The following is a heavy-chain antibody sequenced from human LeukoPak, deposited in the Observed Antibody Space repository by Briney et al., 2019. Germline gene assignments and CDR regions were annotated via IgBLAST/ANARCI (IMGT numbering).Heavy chain of an antibody. J-gene: IGHJ6*03. CDR2: INHSGST. Sequence: SETLSLTCAVYGGSFSGYYWSWIRQPPGKGLEWIGEINHSGSTNYNPSLKSRVTISVDTSKNQFSLKLSSVTAADTAVYYCASRGYCSSTSCYTGSDYYYYYMDVWGKGTTVTVSS. CDR3: ASRGYCSSTSCYTGSDYYYYYMDV. V-gene: IGHV4-34*01. CDR1: GGSFSGYY. D-gene: IGHD2-2*02.